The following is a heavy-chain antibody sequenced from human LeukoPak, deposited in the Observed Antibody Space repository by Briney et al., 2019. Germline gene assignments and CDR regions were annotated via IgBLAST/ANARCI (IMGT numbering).Heavy chain of an antibody. D-gene: IGHD3-3*01. CDR3: ARDGDRGLDY. CDR2: ISSSSSYI. V-gene: IGHV3-21*01. J-gene: IGHJ4*02. Sequence: PGGSLRLSCAASGFTFSSYSMNWVRQAPGKGLEWVSSISSSSSYIYYADSVKGRFTISRDNAKNSLYLQLNSLRAEDTAVYYCARDGDRGLDYWGQGTLVTVPS. CDR1: GFTFSSYS.